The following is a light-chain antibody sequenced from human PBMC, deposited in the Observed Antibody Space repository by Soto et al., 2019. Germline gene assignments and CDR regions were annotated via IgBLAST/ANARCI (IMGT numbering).Light chain of an antibody. CDR2: DAS. Sequence: ELLGTQSPATLSLSPGERATLACMASQSVSSSYLAWYQQKPGQAPRLLIYDASNRATGIPARFSGSGSGTDFTLTISSLEPEDFAVYYCQQRSNWPITFGQGTRLEIK. J-gene: IGKJ5*01. V-gene: IGKV3-11*01. CDR1: QSVSSSY. CDR3: QQRSNWPIT.